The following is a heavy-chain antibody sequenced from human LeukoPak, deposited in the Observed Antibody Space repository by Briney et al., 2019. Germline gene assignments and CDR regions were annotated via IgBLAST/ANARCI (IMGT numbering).Heavy chain of an antibody. V-gene: IGHV4-39*01. CDR1: GGSISSPSDF. D-gene: IGHD5-24*01. Sequence: PSETVSLTCTVSGGSISSPSDFWGWIRQPPGKGLEWVGSVLYSGRTFYNPSLRTRLTVSVDTSKNQFSLQLRSVTAADTAVYFCAREEADNSDNAFDIWGRGTMVTVFS. CDR3: AREEADNSDNAFDI. CDR2: VLYSGRT. J-gene: IGHJ3*02.